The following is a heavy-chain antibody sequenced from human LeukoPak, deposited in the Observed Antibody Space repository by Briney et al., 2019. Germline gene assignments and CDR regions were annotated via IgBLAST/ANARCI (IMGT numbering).Heavy chain of an antibody. CDR2: ISGSGGST. V-gene: IGHV3-23*01. D-gene: IGHD5-18*01. Sequence: GGSLRLSCAASGFTFSSYAMSWVRQAPGKGLEWVSAISGSGGSTYYADSVKGRFTISRDNSKNTLYPQMNSLRAEDTAVYYCAKRTWIQLSPEYYFDYWGQGTLVTVSS. CDR1: GFTFSSYA. CDR3: AKRTWIQLSPEYYFDY. J-gene: IGHJ4*02.